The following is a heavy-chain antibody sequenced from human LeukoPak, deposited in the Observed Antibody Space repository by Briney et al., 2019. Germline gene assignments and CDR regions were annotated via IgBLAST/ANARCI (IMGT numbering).Heavy chain of an antibody. CDR1: GDSISNSNW. CDR2: VYPSGST. J-gene: IGHJ5*02. D-gene: IGHD3-10*01. Sequence: PSGTLSLTCAVSGDSISNSNWWTWIRQPPGKGLEWIGEVYPSGSTNYSPSLKSRVTISVDTSKNQFSLKLSSVTAADTAVYYCARDGYNYDSGSDYHNWFDPWGQGTLVTVSS. V-gene: IGHV4-4*02. CDR3: ARDGYNYDSGSDYHNWFDP.